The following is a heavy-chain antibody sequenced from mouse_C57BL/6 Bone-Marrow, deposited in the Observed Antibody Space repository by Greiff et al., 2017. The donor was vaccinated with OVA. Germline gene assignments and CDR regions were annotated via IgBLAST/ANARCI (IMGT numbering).Heavy chain of an antibody. Sequence: VQLQQPGAELVKPGASVKLSCKASGYTFTSYWMHWVKQRPGQGLEWIGMIHPNSGSTNYNEKFKSKATLTVDKSSSTAYMQLSSLTSEDSAVYYCARERLLLRFADWGQGTLVTVSA. D-gene: IGHD1-1*01. CDR1: GYTFTSYW. CDR3: ARERLLLRFAD. V-gene: IGHV1-64*01. CDR2: IHPNSGST. J-gene: IGHJ3*01.